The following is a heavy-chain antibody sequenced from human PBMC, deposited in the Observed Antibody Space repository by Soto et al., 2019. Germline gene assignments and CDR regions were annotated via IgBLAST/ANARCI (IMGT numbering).Heavy chain of an antibody. CDR2: IYPGDSDT. V-gene: IGHV5-51*01. D-gene: IGHD1-26*01. CDR3: ASQSSGSYYYYYGMDV. J-gene: IGHJ6*02. Sequence: GESLKISCKGSGYSFTSYWIGWVRQMPGKGLEWMGIIYPGDSDTRYSPSFQGQVTISADKSISTAYLQWSSLKASDTAMYYCASQSSGSYYYYYGMDVWGQGTTVTVSS. CDR1: GYSFTSYW.